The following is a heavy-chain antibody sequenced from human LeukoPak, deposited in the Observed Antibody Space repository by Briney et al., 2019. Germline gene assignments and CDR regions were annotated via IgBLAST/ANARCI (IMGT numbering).Heavy chain of an antibody. CDR2: IYHSGST. CDR1: GGSISSGGYS. V-gene: IGHV4-30-2*01. D-gene: IGHD2-2*01. CDR3: ARALVPAAPSDY. Sequence: SETLSLTCAVSGGSISSGGYSWSWIRQPPGKGLEWIGYIYHSGSTNYNPSLKSRVTISVDTSKNQFSLKLSSVTAADTAVYYCARALVPAAPSDYWGQGTLVTVSS. J-gene: IGHJ4*02.